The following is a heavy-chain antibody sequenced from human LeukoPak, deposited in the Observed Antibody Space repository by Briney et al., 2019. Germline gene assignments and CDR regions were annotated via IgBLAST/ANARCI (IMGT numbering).Heavy chain of an antibody. J-gene: IGHJ4*02. CDR2: IKQDGNEN. CDR1: GFSFSSSY. D-gene: IGHD3-10*01. V-gene: IGHV3-7*01. Sequence: GGSLRLSCVASGFSFSSSYMSWARQAPGKGLEWVANIKQDGNENHYVDSVKGRFTISRDNAKSSLYLQMNSLRAEDTAVYYCARDPRGSEYSHFDSWGQGTLVTVSS. CDR3: ARDPRGSEYSHFDS.